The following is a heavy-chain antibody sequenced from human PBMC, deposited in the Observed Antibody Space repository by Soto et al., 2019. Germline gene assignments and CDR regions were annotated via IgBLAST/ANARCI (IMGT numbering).Heavy chain of an antibody. CDR3: TRVVEQWLALGEGHGRAFDI. Sequence: QSLKFSPKGSGYSFTSYWTALVLQMPGKRLALMGIIYPGDSDTRYSPSFQGQVTISADKSISIAYLQMNSLKTEDTAVYYCTRVVEQWLALGEGHGRAFDIWGQGTMVTVSS. J-gene: IGHJ3*02. V-gene: IGHV5-51*01. D-gene: IGHD6-19*01. CDR1: GYSFTSYW. CDR2: IYPGDSDT.